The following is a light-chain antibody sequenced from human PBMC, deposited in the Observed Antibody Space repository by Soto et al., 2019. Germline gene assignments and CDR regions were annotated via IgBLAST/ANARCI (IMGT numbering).Light chain of an antibody. J-gene: IGLJ3*02. CDR3: QSYDSSLSGWV. Sequence: QSVLTQPASVSGSPGQSITISCTGTSSDIGSYYLVSWYKQHPGKAPELMIYEGSKRPSGVSNRFSGSKSGNTASLAITGLQAEDEADYYCQSYDSSLSGWVFGGGTKLTVL. CDR1: SSDIGSYYL. V-gene: IGLV2-14*02. CDR2: EGS.